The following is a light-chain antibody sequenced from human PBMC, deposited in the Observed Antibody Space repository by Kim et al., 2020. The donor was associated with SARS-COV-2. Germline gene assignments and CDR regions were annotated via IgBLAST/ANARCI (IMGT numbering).Light chain of an antibody. CDR2: DAS. CDR3: QQYNNWPLT. CDR1: QSVAGK. J-gene: IGKJ4*01. Sequence: IALTLSPGTLSLSPGKTATLSCRASQSVAGKYVAWYQQKPGQAPRLLIFDASTRATGISDRFSGSGSGTEFTLTISSLQSEDFAVYYCQQYNNWPLTFGGGTKVDIK. V-gene: IGKV3D-15*01.